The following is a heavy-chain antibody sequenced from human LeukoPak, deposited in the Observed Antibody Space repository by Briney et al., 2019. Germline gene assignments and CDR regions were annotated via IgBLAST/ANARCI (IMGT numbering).Heavy chain of an antibody. CDR3: ARGSGYENFDY. J-gene: IGHJ4*02. CDR2: IYYSGST. CDR1: GGSISSYY. V-gene: IGHV4-59*01. D-gene: IGHD5-12*01. Sequence: PSETLSLTCTVSGGSISSYYWSWIRQPPGKGLEWIGYIYYSGSTNYNPSLKSRVTISGDTSKNQFSLKLSSVTAADAAVYYCARGSGYENFDYWGQGTRVSVSS.